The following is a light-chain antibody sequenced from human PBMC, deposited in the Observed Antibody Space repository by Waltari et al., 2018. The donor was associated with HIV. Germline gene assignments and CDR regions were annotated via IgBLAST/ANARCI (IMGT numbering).Light chain of an antibody. J-gene: IGKJ2*01. Sequence: DIQLTQSPSSLSTSLRDRVTVTCRASQGISSHLAWYQQKPGKAPKLLVDGASTLQTGVPPRFSGSGSGTEFNLTIGSLQSEDLATYFCQQLHTYPYTFGRGTKLEIK. CDR1: QGISSH. CDR2: GAS. V-gene: IGKV1-9*01. CDR3: QQLHTYPYT.